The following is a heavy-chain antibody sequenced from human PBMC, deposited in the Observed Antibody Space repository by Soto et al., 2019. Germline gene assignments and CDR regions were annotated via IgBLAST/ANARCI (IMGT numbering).Heavy chain of an antibody. Sequence: EVQLLESGGGLVQPGGSLRLSCAASGFTFSSYAMSWVRQAPGKGLEWVSAISGSGGSTYYADSVKGRFTISRDNSKNTLYLQMNSLRAEDTAVYYCAKRYCSSTSCYVSYYYYYMDVWGKGTTVTVPS. CDR3: AKRYCSSTSCYVSYYYYYMDV. CDR1: GFTFSSYA. V-gene: IGHV3-23*01. CDR2: ISGSGGST. D-gene: IGHD2-2*01. J-gene: IGHJ6*03.